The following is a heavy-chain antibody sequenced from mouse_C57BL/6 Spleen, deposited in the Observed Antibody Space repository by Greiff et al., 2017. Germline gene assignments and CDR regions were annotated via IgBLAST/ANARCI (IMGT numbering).Heavy chain of an antibody. CDR2: ISYDGSN. CDR3: AREDDPFAY. D-gene: IGHD2-12*01. Sequence: DVQLQESGPGLVKPSQSLSLTCSVTGYSITSGYYWNWIRQFPGNKLEWMGFISYDGSNNYNPSLKNRIPITRDTSQNQFFLKLNSVTAEDTATYYGAREDDPFAYWGQGTLVTVSA. V-gene: IGHV3-6*01. J-gene: IGHJ3*01. CDR1: GYSITSGYY.